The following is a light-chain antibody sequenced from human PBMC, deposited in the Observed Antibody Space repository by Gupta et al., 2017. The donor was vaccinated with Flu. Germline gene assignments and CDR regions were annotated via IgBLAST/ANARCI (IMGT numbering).Light chain of an antibody. Sequence: SYELTQPPSVSVSPGQTARITCSGDALPKQYAYWYQQKPGQAPVLVIYKDSERPSGIPERFSGSCSGTTVTLTISGVQAEDEADYYCQSADSSGTYVFGTGTKVTVL. CDR2: KDS. CDR3: QSADSSGTYV. V-gene: IGLV3-25*02. J-gene: IGLJ1*01. CDR1: ALPKQY.